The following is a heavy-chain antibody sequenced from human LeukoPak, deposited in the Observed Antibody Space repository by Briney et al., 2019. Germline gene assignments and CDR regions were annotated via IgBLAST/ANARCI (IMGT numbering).Heavy chain of an antibody. CDR2: INPDAGVT. V-gene: IGHV1-2*06. CDR1: GYSFTDYF. D-gene: IGHD6-19*01. Sequence: ASVKVSCKASGYSFTDYFLYWVRQAPGQGLEWMGRINPDAGVTNYAQTFQGRITMTRDTSISTAYMELSSLKSDDTAVYYCARLSTATRHWLAASDIWGQGTVVTVSS. J-gene: IGHJ3*02. CDR3: ARLSTATRHWLAASDI.